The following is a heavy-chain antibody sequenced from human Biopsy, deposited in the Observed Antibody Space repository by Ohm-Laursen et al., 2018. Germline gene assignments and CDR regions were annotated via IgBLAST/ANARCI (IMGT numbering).Heavy chain of an antibody. CDR2: INCKTGAT. D-gene: IGHD2-8*01. V-gene: IGHV1-2*02. J-gene: IGHJ4*02. Sequence: ASVKVSCKASSYTFTDFNIHWMRQAPGQGLEWLGYINCKTGATNYAQKFQGTVTMTRDTSISTAYLALGSLRSADTAIYYCARDPLNGHKHFDYWGQGALVTVSS. CDR3: ARDPLNGHKHFDY. CDR1: SYTFTDFN.